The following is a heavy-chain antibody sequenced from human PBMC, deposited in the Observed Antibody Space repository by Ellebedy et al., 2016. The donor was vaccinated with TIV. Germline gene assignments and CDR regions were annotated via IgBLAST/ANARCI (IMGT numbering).Heavy chain of an antibody. CDR2: FSSSGTSI. CDR1: GFTFSSYS. CDR3: ARGSGDLPFDY. D-gene: IGHD4-17*01. Sequence: GESLKIPCAASGFTFSSYSMNWVRPAPGKGLEWVSFFSSSGTSIYYADSLKGRFPISRDSAKKSLYLQMNSLRAEDTAVYYCARGSGDLPFDYWGQGTLVTDSS. J-gene: IGHJ4*02. V-gene: IGHV3-21*01.